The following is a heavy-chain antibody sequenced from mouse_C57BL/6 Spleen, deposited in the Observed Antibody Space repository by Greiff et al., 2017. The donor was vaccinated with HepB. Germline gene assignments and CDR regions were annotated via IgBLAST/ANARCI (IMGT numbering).Heavy chain of an antibody. D-gene: IGHD1-1*01. CDR1: GFNIKDDY. Sequence: EVQLQQSGAELVRPGASVKLSCTASGFNIKDDYMHWVKQRPEQGLEWIGWIDPENGDTEYASKFQGKATITADTSSNTAYLQLSSLTSEDTAVYYCTTFYYYGSSYYWGQGTTLTVSS. V-gene: IGHV14-4*01. CDR3: TTFYYYGSSYY. CDR2: IDPENGDT. J-gene: IGHJ2*01.